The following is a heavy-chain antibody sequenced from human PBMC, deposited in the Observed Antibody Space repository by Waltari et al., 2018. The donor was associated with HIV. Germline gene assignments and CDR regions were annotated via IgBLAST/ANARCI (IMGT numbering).Heavy chain of an antibody. CDR1: GYTFTGYY. CDR2: INPNSGGT. CDR3: ATNYYDSSGYRYFDL. Sequence: QVQLVQSGAEVKKPGASVKVSCKASGYTFTGYYMHWVRQAPGQGLEWMGWINPNSGGTNYAQKFQGWVTMTRDTSISTAYMELSRLRSDDTAVYYCATNYYDSSGYRYFDLWGRGTLVTVSS. D-gene: IGHD3-22*01. J-gene: IGHJ2*01. V-gene: IGHV1-2*04.